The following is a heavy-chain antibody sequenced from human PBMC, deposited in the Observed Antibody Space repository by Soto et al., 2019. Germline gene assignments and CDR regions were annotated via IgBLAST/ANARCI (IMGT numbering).Heavy chain of an antibody. CDR3: ARGVTRVDTAMGDFDY. D-gene: IGHD5-18*01. CDR1: GGSFSGYY. V-gene: IGHV4-34*01. CDR2: INHSGST. Sequence: SETLSLTCAVYGGSFSGYYWSWIRQPPGKGLEWIGEINHSGSTNYNPSLKSRVTISVDTSKNQFSLKLSSVTAADTAVYYCARGVTRVDTAMGDFDYWGQGTLVTVSS. J-gene: IGHJ4*02.